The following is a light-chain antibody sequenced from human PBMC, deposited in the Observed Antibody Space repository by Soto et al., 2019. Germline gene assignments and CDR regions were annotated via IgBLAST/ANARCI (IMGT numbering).Light chain of an antibody. Sequence: IQLTQSPSSLSASVGDRVTITCRASQGISSYLAWYQQKPGKAPKLLIYTASTLQSGVPSRFSGSGSGTDFTLTISSLQPEDFATYYCQQFNSLFGQGTRLEI. V-gene: IGKV1-9*01. CDR1: QGISSY. J-gene: IGKJ5*01. CDR2: TAS. CDR3: QQFNSL.